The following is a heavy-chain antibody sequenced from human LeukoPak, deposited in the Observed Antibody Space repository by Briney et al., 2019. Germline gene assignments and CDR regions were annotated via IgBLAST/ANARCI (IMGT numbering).Heavy chain of an antibody. Sequence: SETLSLTCTVSGGSISNKYWSWIRQPPGKGLEWIGYIYYSGSTNYNPSLKSRVTILGDTSKNQFSLKLSSVTAADTAVYYCARILYSNNIDYWGQGTLVTVSS. V-gene: IGHV4-59*01. CDR3: ARILYSNNIDY. D-gene: IGHD2/OR15-2a*01. CDR2: IYYSGST. CDR1: GGSISNKY. J-gene: IGHJ4*02.